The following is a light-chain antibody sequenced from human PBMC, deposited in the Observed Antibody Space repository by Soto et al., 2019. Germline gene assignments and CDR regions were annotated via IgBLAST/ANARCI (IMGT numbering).Light chain of an antibody. CDR1: SSDVGGYNY. Sequence: QSVLTQPASVSGSPGQSITISCTGTSSDVGGYNYVSWYQQHPGEAPRLMIYEVSNRSSGVSNRFSGSKSGNTASLTISGLQAEDEADYYCSSYTVSTPVVFGGGTKLTVL. V-gene: IGLV2-14*01. J-gene: IGLJ3*02. CDR2: EVS. CDR3: SSYTVSTPVV.